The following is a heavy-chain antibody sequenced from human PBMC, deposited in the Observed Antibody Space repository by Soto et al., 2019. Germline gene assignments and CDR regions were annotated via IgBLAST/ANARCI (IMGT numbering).Heavy chain of an antibody. CDR3: ATSRFLEWLPNPNYYYYYGMDV. V-gene: IGHV1-18*01. Sequence: QVQLVQSGAEVKKPGASVKVSCKASGYTFTNYDISWMRQAPGQGLEWMGWISANNGNTNYSQRLQGRLTMTTDTSTSTVYMELRSLRSDDPAVYYCATSRFLEWLPNPNYYYYYGMDVWGQGTTVTVSS. J-gene: IGHJ6*02. CDR1: GYTFTNYD. CDR2: ISANNGNT. D-gene: IGHD3-3*01.